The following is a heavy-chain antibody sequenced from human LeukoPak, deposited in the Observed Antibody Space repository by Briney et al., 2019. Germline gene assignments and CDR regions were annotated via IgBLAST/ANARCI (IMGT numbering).Heavy chain of an antibody. Sequence: SVKVSCKASGGTFSSYAISWMRQAPGQGLEWMGRIIPIFGTANYAQKFQGRVTITTDESTSTAYMELSSLRSEDTAVYYCATPVLLWFGDSAAFDIWGQGTMVTVSS. CDR3: ATPVLLWFGDSAAFDI. J-gene: IGHJ3*02. V-gene: IGHV1-69*05. CDR1: GGTFSSYA. D-gene: IGHD3-10*01. CDR2: IIPIFGTA.